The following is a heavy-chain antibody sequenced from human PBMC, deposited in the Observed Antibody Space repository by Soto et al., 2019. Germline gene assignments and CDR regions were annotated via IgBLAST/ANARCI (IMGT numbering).Heavy chain of an antibody. J-gene: IGHJ4*02. CDR2: IYYSGST. V-gene: IGHV4-59*12. Sequence: PSETLSLTCTVSGGPISSYYWSWIRQPPGKGLEWIGYIYYSGSTNYNPSLKSRVTISVDKSKNQFSLKLTSVTAADTAVYYCARFSANYGGYWGQGTLVTVSS. CDR1: GGPISSYY. D-gene: IGHD1-26*01. CDR3: ARFSANYGGY.